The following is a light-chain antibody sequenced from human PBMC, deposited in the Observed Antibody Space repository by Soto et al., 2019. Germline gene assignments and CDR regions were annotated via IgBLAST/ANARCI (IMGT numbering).Light chain of an antibody. CDR1: SSDVGGYNY. V-gene: IGLV2-11*01. Sequence: QSVLTQPRSVSESPGQSVTISCTGTSSDVGGYNYVSWYQQHPGKAPKLMIYDVTKRPSGVPDRFSGSKSGNTASLTTSGLQAEDEADYYCCSNAGSYTWVFGGGTKLTVL. CDR2: DVT. J-gene: IGLJ3*02. CDR3: CSNAGSYTWV.